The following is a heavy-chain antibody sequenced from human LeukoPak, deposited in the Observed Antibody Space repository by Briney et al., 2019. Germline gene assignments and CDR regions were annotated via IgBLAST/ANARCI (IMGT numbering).Heavy chain of an antibody. Sequence: GGSLRLSCAASGFTFEDFAMHWVRQAPGKGLEWVSLINWNGGTIAYADSVKGRFTIPRDNARNSLYLQMNSLRPEDTALYYCAKDYCGGNSCFVDYWGQGTLVTVSS. CDR1: GFTFEDFA. V-gene: IGHV3-9*01. J-gene: IGHJ4*02. CDR2: INWNGGTI. CDR3: AKDYCGGNSCFVDY. D-gene: IGHD2-21*01.